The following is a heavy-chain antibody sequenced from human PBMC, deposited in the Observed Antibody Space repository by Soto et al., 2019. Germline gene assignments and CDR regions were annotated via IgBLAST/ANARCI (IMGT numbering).Heavy chain of an antibody. D-gene: IGHD6-13*01. CDR3: ANRRRTIAAAGEIDC. CDR2: ISGSGGST. J-gene: IGHJ4*01. Sequence: GGSLTLSCAASGFTFSSYAMSWVRQAPGKGLEWVSAISGSGGSTYYADSVKGRFTISRDNSKNTLYLQLNSLRAEDTAVYYCANRRRTIAAAGEIDCWGHGTLATGSS. CDR1: GFTFSSYA. V-gene: IGHV3-23*01.